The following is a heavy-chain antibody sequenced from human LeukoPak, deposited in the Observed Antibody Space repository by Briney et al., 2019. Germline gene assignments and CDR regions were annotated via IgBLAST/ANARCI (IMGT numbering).Heavy chain of an antibody. V-gene: IGHV4-34*01. Sequence: SETLSLTCAVYGGSFSGYFWSWIRQSPEKGLEWIGEITHSGSPDYNPSLSSRVTISVDTSRNQFSLKLSSVTAADTAVYYCARRYSSGWYHFDYWGQGTLVTVSS. J-gene: IGHJ4*02. CDR1: GGSFSGYF. CDR3: ARRYSSGWYHFDY. D-gene: IGHD6-19*01. CDR2: ITHSGSP.